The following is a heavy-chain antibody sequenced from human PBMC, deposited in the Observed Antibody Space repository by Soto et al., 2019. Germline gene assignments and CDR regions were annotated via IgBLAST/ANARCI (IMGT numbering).Heavy chain of an antibody. CDR3: VKGQQLVPQLFDY. D-gene: IGHD6-13*01. CDR2: ISSSSSYI. V-gene: IGHV3-21*01. CDR1: GFTFSSYN. Sequence: AGGCLRLSSAASGFTFSSYNMKWVPQAPGKGLEWVSSISSSSSYIYYADSVKGRFTISRDNAKNSLYLQMNSLRAEDTAVYYCVKGQQLVPQLFDYWGQGTLVTVSS. J-gene: IGHJ4*02.